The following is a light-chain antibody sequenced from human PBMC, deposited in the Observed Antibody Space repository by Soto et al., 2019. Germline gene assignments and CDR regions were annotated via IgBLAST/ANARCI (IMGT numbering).Light chain of an antibody. CDR1: QSVTSSY. J-gene: IGKJ1*01. CDR3: QQYGNSPKT. V-gene: IGKV3-20*01. CDR2: GAS. Sequence: EIVLTQSPGTLSLSPGESATLSCRASQSVTSSYLAWYQQKPGQAPRLLIYGASNRATGIPDRFSGSGSGTDFTLTINGLEAEDCAVYYCQQYGNSPKTFGQGTKLEI.